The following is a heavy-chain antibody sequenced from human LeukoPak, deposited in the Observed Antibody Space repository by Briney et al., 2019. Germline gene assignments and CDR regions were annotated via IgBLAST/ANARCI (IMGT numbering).Heavy chain of an antibody. CDR1: GFTFSSYA. D-gene: IGHD4-17*01. V-gene: IGHV3-23*01. J-gene: IGHJ4*02. CDR2: ISVSGVST. Sequence: GGSLRLSCAASGFTFSSYAMSWVRQAPGKGLEWVSGISVSGVSTYYADSVKSRFTISRDNSKNTLYLQMNSLRAEDTALYYCARDQYGDYVFDYWGQGTLVTVSS. CDR3: ARDQYGDYVFDY.